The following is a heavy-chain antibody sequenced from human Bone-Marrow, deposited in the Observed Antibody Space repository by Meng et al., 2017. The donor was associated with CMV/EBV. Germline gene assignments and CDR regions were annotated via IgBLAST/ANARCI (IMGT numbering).Heavy chain of an antibody. J-gene: IGHJ6*02. CDR3: TTVVRYYYYGMEV. CDR2: IKSKTDGGTT. CDR1: GFTFTNAC. V-gene: IGHV3-15*01. D-gene: IGHD6-6*01. Sequence: HTWSPSGFTFTNACMSRVRQAPGKGLEWVGRIKSKTDGGTTDYAAPVKGRFSISRDDSKNTLYLQMNSLKTEDTAVYYCTTVVRYYYYGMEVWGQGTTVNGAS.